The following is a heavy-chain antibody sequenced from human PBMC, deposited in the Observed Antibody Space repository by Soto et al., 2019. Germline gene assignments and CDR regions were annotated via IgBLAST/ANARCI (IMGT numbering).Heavy chain of an antibody. D-gene: IGHD2-2*02. V-gene: IGHV1-69*01. J-gene: IGHJ3*02. Sequence: QVQLVQSGAEVKKPGSSVKVSCKASGGTFSSYAISWVRQAPGQGLEWMGGTIPIFGTANYAQKFQGRVTITADESTSTAYMELSSLRSEDTAVYYCARGFLVYCSSTSCYNAFDIWGQGTMVTVSS. CDR1: GGTFSSYA. CDR3: ARGFLVYCSSTSCYNAFDI. CDR2: TIPIFGTA.